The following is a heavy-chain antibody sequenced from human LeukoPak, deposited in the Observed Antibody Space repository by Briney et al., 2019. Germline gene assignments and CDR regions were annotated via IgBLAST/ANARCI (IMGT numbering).Heavy chain of an antibody. CDR3: ARGRGYSYGSFDY. V-gene: IGHV4-61*01. CDR1: GGSFSSGSYY. D-gene: IGHD5-18*01. CDR2: IYYSGST. J-gene: IGHJ4*02. Sequence: SETLSLTCTVSGGSFSSGSYYWSWIRQPPGKGLEWIGYIYYSGSTNYNPSLESRVTISVDTSKNQFSLKLSSVTAADTAVYYCARGRGYSYGSFDYWGQGTLVTVSS.